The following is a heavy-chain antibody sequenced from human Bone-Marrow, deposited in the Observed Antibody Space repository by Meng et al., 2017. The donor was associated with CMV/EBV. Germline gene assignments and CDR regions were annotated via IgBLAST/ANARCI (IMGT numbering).Heavy chain of an antibody. Sequence: QLQESGPGLVKPSETPSLTCTVSGGPISSNYYWGWIRQSPGKGLEWIGSLYYNGDTYYNPSLKSRVTLSVDTSKNQFSLKLNSVIAADTAVYYCAQRIYIDSYYFDSWGQGTLVTVSS. J-gene: IGHJ4*02. V-gene: IGHV4-39*07. CDR3: AQRIYIDSYYFDS. CDR2: LYYNGDT. CDR1: GGPISSNYY. D-gene: IGHD2/OR15-2a*01.